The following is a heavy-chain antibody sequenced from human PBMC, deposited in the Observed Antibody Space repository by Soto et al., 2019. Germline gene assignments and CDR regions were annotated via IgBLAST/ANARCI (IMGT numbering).Heavy chain of an antibody. J-gene: IGHJ4*02. D-gene: IGHD3-22*01. CDR2: IYYSGST. V-gene: IGHV4-30-4*01. Sequence: KPSETLSLTCTVSGGSISSGDYYWSWIRQPPGKGLEWIGYIYYSGSTYYNPSLKSRVTISVDTSKNQFSLKLSSVTAADTAVYYCARTKYYYDSSGLQFDYWGQGTLVTVSS. CDR3: ARTKYYYDSSGLQFDY. CDR1: GGSISSGDYY.